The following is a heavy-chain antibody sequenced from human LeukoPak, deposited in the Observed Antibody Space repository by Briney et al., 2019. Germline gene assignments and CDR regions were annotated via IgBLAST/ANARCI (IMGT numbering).Heavy chain of an antibody. J-gene: IGHJ3*02. CDR3: ARDTALFRAYDI. V-gene: IGHV4-39*02. CDR2: IYYSGST. Sequence: NTSQTLSLTCTVSGGSISSGSYYWGWIRQPPGKGLEWIGSIYYSGSTYYDPSLKSRVTISVDTSKNQFSLKLSSVTAADTAVYYCARDTALFRAYDIWGQGTLVTVSS. CDR1: GGSISSGSYY.